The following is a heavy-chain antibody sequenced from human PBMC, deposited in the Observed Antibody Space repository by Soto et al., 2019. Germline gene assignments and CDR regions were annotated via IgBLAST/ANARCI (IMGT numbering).Heavy chain of an antibody. J-gene: IGHJ3*01. CDR3: ARDVDNALTGLSDALDV. CDR2: ITTSSSPT. CDR1: GLTFSEYS. Sequence: SLRLSCAASGLTFSEYSMNWVRQAPGKGLEWVSYITTSSSPTYYADSVKGRFTISRDNVKNSLYLQMNSLRDEDTAVYYCARDVDNALTGLSDALDVWGKGTMVTVSS. V-gene: IGHV3-48*02. D-gene: IGHD3-9*01.